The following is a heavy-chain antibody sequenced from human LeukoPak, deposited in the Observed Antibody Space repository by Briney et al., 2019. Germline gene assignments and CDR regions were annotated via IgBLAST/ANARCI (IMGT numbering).Heavy chain of an antibody. CDR2: IIPSGHTT. Sequence: GGSLRLSCAASGFTFSSHGMNWVRQAPGKGLEWVSGIIPSGHTTYYADSVRGRFTISRDNSRNTLYLQMNSLRAEDTAVYYCAKDDRWLQFCCWGQGTLVTVSA. D-gene: IGHD5-24*01. J-gene: IGHJ4*02. CDR3: AKDDRWLQFCC. V-gene: IGHV3-23*01. CDR1: GFTFSSHG.